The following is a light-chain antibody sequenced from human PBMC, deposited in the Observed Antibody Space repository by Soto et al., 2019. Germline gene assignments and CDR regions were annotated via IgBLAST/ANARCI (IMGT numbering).Light chain of an antibody. Sequence: EIVLTQSPGTLSLSPGERATLSCRASQSVSSYLAWYQQKPGQAPRLLIYGASSRATGIPDRFSGSGSGTDFTLTINRLEPEDFAVYYCQQYGNSWTFGQGTKVDIK. CDR3: QQYGNSWT. CDR1: QSVSSY. V-gene: IGKV3-20*01. J-gene: IGKJ1*01. CDR2: GAS.